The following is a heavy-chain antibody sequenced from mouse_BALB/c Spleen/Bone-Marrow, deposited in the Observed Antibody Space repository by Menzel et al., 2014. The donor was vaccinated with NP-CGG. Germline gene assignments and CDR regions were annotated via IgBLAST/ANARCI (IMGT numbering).Heavy chain of an antibody. D-gene: IGHD2-4*01. CDR1: GFSLTSYG. CDR2: IWAGGST. CDR3: AREGSTMITTAFAY. V-gene: IGHV2-9*02. Sequence: VMLVESGPGLVAPSQRLSITCTVSGFSLTSYGVHWVRQPPGKGLEWLGVIWAGGSTNYNSALMSRLSISKDNSKSQVFLKMNSLQTDDTAMYYCAREGSTMITTAFAYWGQGTLVTVSA. J-gene: IGHJ3*01.